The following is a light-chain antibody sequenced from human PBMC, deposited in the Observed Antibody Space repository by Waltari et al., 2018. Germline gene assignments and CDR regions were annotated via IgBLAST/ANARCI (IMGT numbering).Light chain of an antibody. CDR2: RAS. Sequence: IQMTQSPSTLSASAGARVVITCRASQSVNTWLAWYQQRPGKAPNLLIYRASSLQSGVASRFSGRGSGTEFTLTINSLQPDDFASYYCQQYNSFPWTFGQGTKVEIK. V-gene: IGKV1-5*03. CDR1: QSVNTW. J-gene: IGKJ1*01. CDR3: QQYNSFPWT.